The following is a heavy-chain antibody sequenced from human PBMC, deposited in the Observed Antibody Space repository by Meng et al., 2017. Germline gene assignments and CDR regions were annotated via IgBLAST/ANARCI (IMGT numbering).Heavy chain of an antibody. V-gene: IGHV4-30-4*01. CDR3: ARGARRLHWFDP. CDR2: IYYSGST. D-gene: IGHD5-12*01. Sequence: QRQLQASGPGLVKPSETLSLTCTVSGGSISSSSYYWSWIRQPPGKGLEWIGYIYYSGSTYYNPSLKSRVTISVDTSKNQFSLKLSSVTAADTAVYYCARGARRLHWFDPWGQGTLVTVSS. J-gene: IGHJ5*02. CDR1: GGSISSSSYY.